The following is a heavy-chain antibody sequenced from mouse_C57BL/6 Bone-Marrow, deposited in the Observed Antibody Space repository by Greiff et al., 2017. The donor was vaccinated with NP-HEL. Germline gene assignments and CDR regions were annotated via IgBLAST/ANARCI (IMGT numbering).Heavy chain of an antibody. CDR1: GYTFTDYY. CDR3: ARLDDYDDYAMDY. V-gene: IGHV1-76*01. J-gene: IGHJ4*01. D-gene: IGHD2-4*01. Sequence: QVQLQQSGAELVRPGASVKLSCKASGYTFTDYYINWVKQRPGQGLEWIARIYPGSGNTYYNEKFKGKATLTAEKSSSTAYMQLSSLTSEDSAVYFCARLDDYDDYAMDYWGQGTSVTVSS. CDR2: IYPGSGNT.